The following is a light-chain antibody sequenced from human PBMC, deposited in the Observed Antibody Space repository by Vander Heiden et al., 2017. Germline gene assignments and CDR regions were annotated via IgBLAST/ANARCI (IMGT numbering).Light chain of an antibody. V-gene: IGLV2-8*01. CDR3: NSYAGSNNFL. Sequence: QSFLTQPPSASGSLGKTVTLSCTGTSSDVGDYNYVSWYQQHPGKAPRLLIYEVTKRPPGVPDRFSGSKAGNTASLTVSGLQAEDEADYYCNSYAGSNNFLFGSGTKVTVL. CDR2: EVT. J-gene: IGLJ1*01. CDR1: SSDVGDYNY.